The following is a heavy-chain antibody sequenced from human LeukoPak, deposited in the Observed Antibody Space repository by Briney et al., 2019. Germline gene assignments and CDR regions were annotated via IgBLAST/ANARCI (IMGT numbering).Heavy chain of an antibody. J-gene: IGHJ4*02. CDR3: ARDYYYDSTAAPSDY. Sequence: GASVTVSFTASGYTFTSYAMHWVRQAPGQRLEWMGWINAGNGNTKYSQKFQGRVTITRDTFASTAYMELSSLRSEDTAVYYCARDYYYDSTAAPSDYWGQGTLVTVSS. V-gene: IGHV1-3*01. CDR2: INAGNGNT. CDR1: GYTFTSYA. D-gene: IGHD3-22*01.